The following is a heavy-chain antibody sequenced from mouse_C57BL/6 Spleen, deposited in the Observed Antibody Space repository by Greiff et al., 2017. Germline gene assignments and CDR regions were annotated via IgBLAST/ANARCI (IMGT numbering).Heavy chain of an antibody. CDR3: ARSGWDYFDY. CDR2: IYPSDSET. CDR1: GYTFTSYW. J-gene: IGHJ2*01. V-gene: IGHV1-61*01. D-gene: IGHD1-1*02. Sequence: QVQLQQSGAELVRPGSSVKLSCKASGYTFTSYWMDWVKQRPGQGLEWIGNIYPSDSETHYNQKFKDKATLTVDKSSSTAYMQLSSLTSEDSAVYYCARSGWDYFDYWGQGTTLTVSS.